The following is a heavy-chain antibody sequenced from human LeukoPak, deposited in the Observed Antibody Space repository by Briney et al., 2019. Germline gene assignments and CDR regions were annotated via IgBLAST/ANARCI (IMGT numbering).Heavy chain of an antibody. CDR1: GFSFGDYA. CDR3: TRRFNNWFDS. V-gene: IGHV3-49*04. Sequence: GGSLRLSCTASGFSFGDYALSWVRQAPGQGLAWVGFIRSKGYGETTEYAASLEGIFSISRDDSQSIAYLQMNSLKTEDTAVYYCTRRFNNWFDSWGQGTLVTVSS. CDR2: IRSKGYGETT. J-gene: IGHJ5*01.